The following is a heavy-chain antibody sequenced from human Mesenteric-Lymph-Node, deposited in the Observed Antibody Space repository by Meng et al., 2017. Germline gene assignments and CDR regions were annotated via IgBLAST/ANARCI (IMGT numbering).Heavy chain of an antibody. CDR1: GYTLTTYH. CDR3: ARDRGRMYKKYYFDY. J-gene: IGHJ4*02. D-gene: IGHD1-1*01. V-gene: IGHV1-46*01. CDR2: INPSGGST. Sequence: ASVKVSCKASGYTLTTYHMHWVRQAPGQGLEWMGIINPSGGSTTYAQKFQGRVTMTRDTSTSTVYMELSSLRSEDTAVYYCARDRGRMYKKYYFDYWGQGTLVTVSS.